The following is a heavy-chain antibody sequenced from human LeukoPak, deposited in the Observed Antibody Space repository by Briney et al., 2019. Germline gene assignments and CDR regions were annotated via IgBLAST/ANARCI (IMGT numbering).Heavy chain of an antibody. CDR1: GHTFTSHD. V-gene: IGHV1-8*01. D-gene: IGHD2-8*02. CDR2: MSPKSGNT. CDR3: TREKDCAAGICYED. Sequence: GASVKVSCKASGHTFTSHDINWLRQATELGLEWLGWMSPKSGNTGYAQKFQGRVTITRDTSISTAYMELSSLRFDDTAVYFCTREKDCAAGICYEDWGQGTLVTVSS. J-gene: IGHJ4*02.